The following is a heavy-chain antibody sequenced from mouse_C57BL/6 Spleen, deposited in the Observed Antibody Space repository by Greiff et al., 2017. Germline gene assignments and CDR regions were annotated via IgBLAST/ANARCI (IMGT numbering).Heavy chain of an antibody. D-gene: IGHD2-4*01. J-gene: IGHJ3*01. Sequence: EVKVVESGGDLVKPGGSLKLSCAASGFTFSSYGMSWVRQTPDQRLEWVATISSGGSYTYYPDSVKGRFTISRDNAKNTMYLQMSSLKSEDTAMYYCARPIYYDYDVGFAYWGQGTLVTVSA. V-gene: IGHV5-6*01. CDR1: GFTFSSYG. CDR2: ISSGGSYT. CDR3: ARPIYYDYDVGFAY.